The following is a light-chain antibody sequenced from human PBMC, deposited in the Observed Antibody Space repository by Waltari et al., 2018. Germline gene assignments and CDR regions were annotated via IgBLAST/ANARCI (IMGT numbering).Light chain of an antibody. CDR1: QNLLHSNGYNY. J-gene: IGKJ4*01. CDR2: LGS. CDR3: MQALQTPRT. Sequence: DIVMTQSPLSLPVTPGEPASISCRSSQNLLHSNGYNYLDWYLQKPGQSPQLLIYLGSNRASGVPDRFSGSRSGTDFTLKISRVEAEDVGVYYCMQALQTPRTFGGGTKVEIK. V-gene: IGKV2-28*01.